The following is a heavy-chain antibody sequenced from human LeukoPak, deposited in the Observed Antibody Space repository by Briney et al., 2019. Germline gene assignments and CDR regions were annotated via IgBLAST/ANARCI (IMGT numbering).Heavy chain of an antibody. CDR3: ARDHCSSTSCYRFDY. J-gene: IGHJ4*02. D-gene: IGHD2-2*01. CDR2: ISSNGGST. Sequence: PGGSLRLSCAASGFTFSSYAMHWVRQAPGKGLEYVSAISSNGGSTYYANSVKGRFTISRDNSKNTLYLQMGSLRAEDMAVYYCARDHCSSTSCYRFDYWGQGTLVTDSS. V-gene: IGHV3-64*01. CDR1: GFTFSSYA.